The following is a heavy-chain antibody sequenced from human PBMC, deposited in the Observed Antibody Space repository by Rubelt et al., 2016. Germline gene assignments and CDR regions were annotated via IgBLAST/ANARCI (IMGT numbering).Heavy chain of an antibody. Sequence: QVQLQQWGAGLLKPSETLSLTCAVYGGSFSGYYWSWIRQPPGKGLEWIGEINHSGSTNYNPSLKRRVNISGDTSKYQFALRLGSVTAADTAVYYCARGKGIDDYWGQGTLVTVSS. CDR2: INHSGST. V-gene: IGHV4-34*01. CDR1: GGSFSGYY. D-gene: IGHD6-13*01. J-gene: IGHJ4*02. CDR3: ARGKGIDDY.